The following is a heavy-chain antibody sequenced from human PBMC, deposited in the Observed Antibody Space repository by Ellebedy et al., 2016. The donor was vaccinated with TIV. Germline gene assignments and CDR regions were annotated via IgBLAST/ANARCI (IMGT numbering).Heavy chain of an antibody. CDR3: ARGLWDYDSSGYYPDV. Sequence: SETLSLXXAVYGGSFSGYYWSWIRQHPGKGLEWIGEINHSGSTNYNPSLKSRVTISVDTSKNQFSLKLSSVTAADTAVYYCARGLWDYDSSGYYPDVWGQGTTVTVSS. V-gene: IGHV4-34*01. J-gene: IGHJ6*02. CDR1: GGSFSGYY. D-gene: IGHD3-22*01. CDR2: INHSGST.